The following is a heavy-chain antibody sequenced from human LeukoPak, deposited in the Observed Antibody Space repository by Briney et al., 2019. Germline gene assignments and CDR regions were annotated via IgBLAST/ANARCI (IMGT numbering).Heavy chain of an antibody. CDR3: ARHGQYTSAWYDY. CDR2: VYYSGGT. CDR1: GGSISGYY. Sequence: PSETLSLTCTVSGGSISGYYWSWIRQPPGKGLEWIGYVYYSGGTNYNPSLTSRVTISVDTSKNHFFLKLSSVTAADTALYYCARHGQYTSAWYDYWGQGTLVTVSS. J-gene: IGHJ4*02. V-gene: IGHV4-59*08. D-gene: IGHD6-19*01.